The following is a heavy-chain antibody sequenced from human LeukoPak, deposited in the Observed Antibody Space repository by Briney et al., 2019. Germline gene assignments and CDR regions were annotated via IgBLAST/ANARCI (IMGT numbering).Heavy chain of an antibody. V-gene: IGHV3-30-3*01. CDR3: ARDYSWNYDY. CDR1: GFSFSGYS. CDR2: LSNDGNYK. D-gene: IGHD1-7*01. Sequence: GGSLRLSCAASGFSFSGYSMHWVRQAPGKGLEWVAVLSNDGNYKYYGDSVKGRFTIPRDTSKNTLYLQMDSLRTEDTAVYYCARDYSWNYDYWGQGTLVTVSS. J-gene: IGHJ4*02.